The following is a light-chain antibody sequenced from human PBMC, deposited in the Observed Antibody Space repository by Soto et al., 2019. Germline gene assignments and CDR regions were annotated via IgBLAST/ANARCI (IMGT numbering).Light chain of an antibody. Sequence: QAVVTQVPSLTVSPGGTVTLTCGSSTGPVTNGHYPYWFQQKPGQAPRTLIYDTTNRHSRTPARFSGSLLGGKAALTLSSAQPEDEAEYYCLLSYNGPYVFGAGTKGTVL. CDR3: LLSYNGPYV. V-gene: IGLV7-46*01. J-gene: IGLJ1*01. CDR1: TGPVTNGHY. CDR2: DTT.